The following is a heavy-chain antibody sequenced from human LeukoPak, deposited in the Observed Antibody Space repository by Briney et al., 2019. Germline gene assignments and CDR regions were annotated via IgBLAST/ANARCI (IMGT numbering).Heavy chain of an antibody. Sequence: GASVTVSFKASRYTFTSYDINWVRQAPGKGVAWMGGIFLIFGTENYPQKFQGRVTITADKSTSTAYMEMSSLRSEDTAVYYCARRYYYDSSGYSYWYFDLWGRGTLVTVSS. J-gene: IGHJ2*01. CDR2: IFLIFGTE. D-gene: IGHD3-22*01. CDR1: RYTFTSYD. V-gene: IGHV1-69*06. CDR3: ARRYYYDSSGYSYWYFDL.